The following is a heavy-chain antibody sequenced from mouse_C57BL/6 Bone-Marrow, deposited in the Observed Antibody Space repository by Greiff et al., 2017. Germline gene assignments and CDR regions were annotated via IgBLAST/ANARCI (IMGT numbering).Heavy chain of an antibody. CDR1: GFNIKDDY. CDR2: IDPENGDT. V-gene: IGHV14-4*01. CDR3: TTDYYGSSWRYFDV. Sequence: EVKLVESGAELVRPGASVKLSCTASGFNIKDDYMHWVKQRPEQGLEWIGWIDPENGDTEYASKFQGKATITADTSSNTAYLQLSSLTSEDTAVYYCTTDYYGSSWRYFDVWGTGTTVTVSS. J-gene: IGHJ1*03. D-gene: IGHD1-1*01.